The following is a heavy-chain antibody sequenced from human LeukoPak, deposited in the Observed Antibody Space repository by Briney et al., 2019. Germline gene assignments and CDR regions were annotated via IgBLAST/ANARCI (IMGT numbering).Heavy chain of an antibody. CDR3: ARDLYSSGCSFDY. Sequence: GGSLRVSCAASGFTFSDYYMSWIRQAPGKGLEWVSYISSSGSTIYYADSVKGRFTISRDSAKNSLYLQMNSLRAEDTAVYYCARDLYSSGCSFDYWGQGTLVTVSS. V-gene: IGHV3-11*01. CDR2: ISSSGSTI. J-gene: IGHJ4*02. D-gene: IGHD6-19*01. CDR1: GFTFSDYY.